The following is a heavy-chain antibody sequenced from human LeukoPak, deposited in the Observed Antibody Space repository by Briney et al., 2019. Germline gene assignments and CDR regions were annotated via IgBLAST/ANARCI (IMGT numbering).Heavy chain of an antibody. CDR2: INHSGST. V-gene: IGHV4-34*01. CDR3: AREDMVRGPYEDY. CDR1: GWSVSGYY. Sequence: SETLSLTCSVYGWSVSGYYWSCIRQPPGKGLEGIGEINHSGSTNYNPSLKSRVNISVDTSKNQFSLKLSSVTAADTAVYYCAREDMVRGPYEDYWGQGTLVTVSS. J-gene: IGHJ4*02. D-gene: IGHD3-10*01.